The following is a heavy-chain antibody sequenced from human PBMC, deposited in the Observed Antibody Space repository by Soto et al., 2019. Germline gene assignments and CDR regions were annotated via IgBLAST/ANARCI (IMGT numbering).Heavy chain of an antibody. CDR2: IYYSGST. J-gene: IGHJ5*02. V-gene: IGHV4-59*01. CDR1: CCSISSYY. Sequence: SETLSLTCTVSCCSISSYYWSWIRQPPGKGLEWIGYIYYSGSTNYNPSLKSRVTISVDTSKNQFSLKLSSVTAADTAVYYCARKATNSPLVPWGQGTLVTVSS. D-gene: IGHD5-12*01. CDR3: ARKATNSPLVP.